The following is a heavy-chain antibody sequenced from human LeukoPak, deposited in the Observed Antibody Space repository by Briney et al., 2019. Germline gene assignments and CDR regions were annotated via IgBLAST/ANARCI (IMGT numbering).Heavy chain of an antibody. Sequence: SETLSLTCTVSGASISTNYWSWIRQPPEKGLGWIGYVYYSGNTNYNPSLKSRVTISVDTLKNQFSLKMSSVTAADTATYYCARGVVAATGYDYWGQGTLVTVSS. V-gene: IGHV4-59*01. D-gene: IGHD2-15*01. CDR2: VYYSGNT. CDR3: ARGVVAATGYDY. CDR1: GASISTNY. J-gene: IGHJ4*02.